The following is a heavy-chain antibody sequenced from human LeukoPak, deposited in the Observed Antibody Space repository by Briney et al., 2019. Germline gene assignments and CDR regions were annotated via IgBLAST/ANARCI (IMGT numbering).Heavy chain of an antibody. CDR1: GFTFGDYA. CDR2: IRSKAYGGTT. Sequence: GGSLTLSCTASGFTFGDYAMSWVRQAPGKGLEWVGFIRSKAYGGTTEYAASVKGRFTISRADSKSIASLQMNSLRPGDTAVYYCATHSGYSPRIADRGQGTLLTVSS. CDR3: ATHSGYSPRIAD. V-gene: IGHV3-49*04. D-gene: IGHD3-22*01. J-gene: IGHJ4*02.